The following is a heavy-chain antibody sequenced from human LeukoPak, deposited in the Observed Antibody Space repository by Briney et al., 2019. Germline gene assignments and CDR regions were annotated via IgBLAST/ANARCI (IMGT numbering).Heavy chain of an antibody. Sequence: ASVKVSCKASGGTFSSCAISWVRQAPGQGLEWMGGIIPIFGTANYAQKFQGRVTITADESTSTAYMELSSLRSEDTAVYYCARGYCSSTSCFGGGMDVWGQGTTVTVSS. V-gene: IGHV1-69*13. D-gene: IGHD2-2*01. CDR2: IIPIFGTA. J-gene: IGHJ6*02. CDR3: ARGYCSSTSCFGGGMDV. CDR1: GGTFSSCA.